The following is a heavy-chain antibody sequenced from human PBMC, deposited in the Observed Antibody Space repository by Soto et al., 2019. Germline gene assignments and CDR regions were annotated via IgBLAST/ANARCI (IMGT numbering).Heavy chain of an antibody. D-gene: IGHD3-10*01. J-gene: IGHJ3*02. CDR2: ISSSSSYT. V-gene: IGHV3-11*05. Sequence: PGGSLRLSCVASGFTFSDYYMSWIRQAPGKGLEWVSYISSSSSYTNYADSVKGRFTISRDNAKNSLYLQMNSLRAEDTAVYYCARGGITMVRRDAFDIWGQGTMVTVSS. CDR3: ARGGITMVRRDAFDI. CDR1: GFTFSDYY.